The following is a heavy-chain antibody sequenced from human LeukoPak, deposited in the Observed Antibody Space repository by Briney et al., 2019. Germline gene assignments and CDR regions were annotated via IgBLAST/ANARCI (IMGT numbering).Heavy chain of an antibody. D-gene: IGHD3-10*01. CDR2: INPHSGGT. CDR1: GYTFTDYD. Sequence: ASVKVSCKASGYTFTDYDIHWVRQAPGQGLEWMGWINPHSGGTNYAQNFQDRVTMTRDTSISTAYMDLSRLRSDDTAVYYCARGSWFGDLLYAQPAYYFDYWGQGTLVTVSS. V-gene: IGHV1-2*02. J-gene: IGHJ4*02. CDR3: ARGSWFGDLLYAQPAYYFDY.